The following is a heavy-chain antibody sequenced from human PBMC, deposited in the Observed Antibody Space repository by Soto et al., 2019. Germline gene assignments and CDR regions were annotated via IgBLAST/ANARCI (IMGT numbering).Heavy chain of an antibody. J-gene: IGHJ4*02. V-gene: IGHV3-33*01. Sequence: QVQLVESGGGVVQPGRSLRLSCAASGFTFSSYGMHWVRQAPGKGLEWVAVIWYDGSNKYYADSVKGRFTTSRDNSQNPLYXQMNSLRAEDTAVYYCARDCAGYSSGWYQRGGFDYWGQGTLVTVSS. CDR2: IWYDGSNK. D-gene: IGHD6-19*01. CDR1: GFTFSSYG. CDR3: ARDCAGYSSGWYQRGGFDY.